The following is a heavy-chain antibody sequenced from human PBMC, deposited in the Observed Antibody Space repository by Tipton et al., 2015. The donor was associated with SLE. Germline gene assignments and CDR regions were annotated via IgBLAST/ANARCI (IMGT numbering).Heavy chain of an antibody. CDR3: ARGPLPYGSGSYFDS. Sequence: LRLSCTVSGYSISSAYYWGWIRQPPGKGLEWIGSIYHSGSTYYKPSLKSRVTISLDTSKNQFSLKLNSVTAADTAVYYCARGPLPYGSGSYFDSWGQGTLVTVSS. CDR2: IYHSGST. CDR1: GYSISSAYY. D-gene: IGHD3-10*01. V-gene: IGHV4-38-2*02. J-gene: IGHJ4*02.